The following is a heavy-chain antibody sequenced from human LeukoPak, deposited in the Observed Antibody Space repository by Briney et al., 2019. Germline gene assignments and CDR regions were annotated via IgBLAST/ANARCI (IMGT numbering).Heavy chain of an antibody. CDR2: ISYDGSDK. Sequence: GGPLRLSCAASGFTFRYYGMHWVRQAPGKGLEGVAFISYDGSDKYYSDSVKGRFTISRDNSRNTLYLQMNSLRAEDTAVYYCAKDLHRYYDSSGYFDYWGQGTLVTVSS. V-gene: IGHV3-30*18. CDR1: GFTFRYYG. CDR3: AKDLHRYYDSSGYFDY. J-gene: IGHJ4*02. D-gene: IGHD3-22*01.